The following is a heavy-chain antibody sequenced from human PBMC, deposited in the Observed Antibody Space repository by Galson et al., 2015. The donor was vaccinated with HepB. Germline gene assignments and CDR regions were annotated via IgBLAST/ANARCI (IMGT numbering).Heavy chain of an antibody. CDR1: GFTFGDYA. Sequence: SLRLSCAASGFTFGDYAMSWFRQAPGMGLEWVGFIRSKAYGGTTEYAASVKGRFTISRDDSKSIAYLQMNSLKTEDTAVYYCTRVNGIDSRFREIDYWGQGTLVTVSS. CDR3: TRVNGIDSRFREIDY. J-gene: IGHJ4*02. V-gene: IGHV3-49*03. D-gene: IGHD3-10*01. CDR2: IRSKAYGGTT.